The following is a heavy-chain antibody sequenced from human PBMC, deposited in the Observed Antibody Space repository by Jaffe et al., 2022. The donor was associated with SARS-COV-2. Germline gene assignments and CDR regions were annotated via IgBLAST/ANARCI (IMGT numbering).Heavy chain of an antibody. CDR2: IYYSGST. CDR1: GGSISSYY. Sequence: QVQLQESGPGLVKPSETLSLTCTVSGGSISSYYWSWIRQPPGKGLEWIGTIYYSGSTNYNPSLKSRVTISVDTSKNQFSLKLSSLTAADTAVYYCARGKTYCPFWGQGTLVTVSS. D-gene: IGHD2-15*01. CDR3: ARGKTYCPF. J-gene: IGHJ4*02. V-gene: IGHV4-59*01.